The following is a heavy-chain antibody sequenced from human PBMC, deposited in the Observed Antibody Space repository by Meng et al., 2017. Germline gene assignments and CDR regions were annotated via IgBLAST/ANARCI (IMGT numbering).Heavy chain of an antibody. J-gene: IGHJ3*02. CDR1: GFTFSSYA. CDR3: AKEDKMDGITMIVVALAGAFDI. Sequence: GESLKISCAASGFTFSSYAMSWVRQAPGKGLEWVSAISGSGGSTYYADPVKGRFTISRDNSKNTLYLQMNSLRAEDTAVYYCAKEDKMDGITMIVVALAGAFDIWGQGTMVTVSS. D-gene: IGHD3-22*01. CDR2: ISGSGGST. V-gene: IGHV3-23*01.